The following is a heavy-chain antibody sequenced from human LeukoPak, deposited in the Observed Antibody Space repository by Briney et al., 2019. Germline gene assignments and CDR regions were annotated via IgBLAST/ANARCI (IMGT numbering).Heavy chain of an antibody. CDR3: ARNERTTVTTFDY. V-gene: IGHV4-39*07. CDR1: GGSISSSSYS. CDR2: MFYSGST. Sequence: SETLSLTCTVSGGSISSSSYSWGWIRQPPGTGLEWIGSMFYSGSTYYNPSLKSRVTISVDKSKNQFSLKLSSVTAADTAVYYCARNERTTVTTFDYWGQGTLVTVSS. J-gene: IGHJ4*02. D-gene: IGHD4-17*01.